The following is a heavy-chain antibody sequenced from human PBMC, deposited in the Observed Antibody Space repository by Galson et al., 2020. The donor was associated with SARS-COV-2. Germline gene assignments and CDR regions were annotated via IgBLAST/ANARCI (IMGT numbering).Heavy chain of an antibody. CDR1: GFTFSNAW. CDR2: IKSKTDGGTT. J-gene: IGHJ3*02. D-gene: IGHD3-16*01. CDR3: TTGTLYTERSEGDAFDI. V-gene: IGHV3-15*01. Sequence: GGSLRLSCAASGFTFSNAWMSWVRQAPGKGLEWVGRIKSKTDGGTTDYAAPVKDRFTISRDDSKNTLYLQMNSLKTEDTAVYYCTTGTLYTERSEGDAFDIWGQGTMVTVSS.